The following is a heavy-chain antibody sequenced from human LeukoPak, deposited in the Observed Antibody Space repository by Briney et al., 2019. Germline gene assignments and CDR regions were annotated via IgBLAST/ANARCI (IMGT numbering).Heavy chain of an antibody. J-gene: IGHJ5*02. D-gene: IGHD3-10*01. CDR3: ARWWAGLVERAAGRSGYNWFDP. CDR1: GFTFNKNY. Sequence: GGSLRLSCAASGFTFNKNYVTWVRQAPGKGLEWVSVIYSDGSTYYADSVKGRFITSRDSSRKTVYLQMNSLSAEDTAVYYCARWWAGLVERAAGRSGYNWFDPWGQGTLVTVSS. V-gene: IGHV3-53*01. CDR2: IYSDGST.